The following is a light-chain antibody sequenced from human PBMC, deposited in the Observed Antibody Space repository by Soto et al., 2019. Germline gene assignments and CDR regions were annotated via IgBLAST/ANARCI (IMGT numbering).Light chain of an antibody. CDR1: QSVSSSY. CDR3: QQRSNWPPIT. J-gene: IGKJ5*01. V-gene: IGKV3D-20*02. CDR2: DAS. Sequence: EIVLTQSPGALSLSPGERATLSCRACQSVSSSYLAWYQQKPGQAPRLLIYDASSRPTDIAARFSGSGSGTDFTLTIDNLEPEDFAVYYCQQRSNWPPITFGQGTRLEIK.